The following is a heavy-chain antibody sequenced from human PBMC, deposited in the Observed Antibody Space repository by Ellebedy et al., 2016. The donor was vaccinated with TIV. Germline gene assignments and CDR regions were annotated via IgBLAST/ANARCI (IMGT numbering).Heavy chain of an antibody. CDR1: GGSISSYY. J-gene: IGHJ6*02. CDR3: ARDLYGDYWDGMDV. D-gene: IGHD4-17*01. Sequence: MPSETLSLTCTVSGGSISSYYWSWIRQPPGKGLEWIGYIYYSGSTNYNPSLKSRVTISVDTSKNQFSLKLSSVTAADTAVYYCARDLYGDYWDGMDVWGQGTTVTVSS. V-gene: IGHV4-59*12. CDR2: IYYSGST.